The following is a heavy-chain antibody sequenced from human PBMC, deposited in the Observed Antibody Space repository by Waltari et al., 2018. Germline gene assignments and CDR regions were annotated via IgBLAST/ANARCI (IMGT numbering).Heavy chain of an antibody. CDR1: GGSIRRGGSS. CDR2: IYHRGST. CDR3: ARAQDYYGSGSWFDP. V-gene: IGHV4-30-2*01. D-gene: IGHD3-10*01. J-gene: IGHJ5*02. Sequence: QLQLQESGSGRVKPSSTLSLTCPVSGGSIRRGGSSWSWIRPQPGKGLEWIGNIYHRGSTYYNPSLKSRVSISVDRSKNQFSLKLSSVTAADTAVYYCARAQDYYGSGSWFDPWGQGTLVTVSS.